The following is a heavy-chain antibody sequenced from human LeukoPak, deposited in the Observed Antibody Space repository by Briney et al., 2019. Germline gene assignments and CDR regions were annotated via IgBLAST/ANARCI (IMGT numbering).Heavy chain of an antibody. J-gene: IGHJ4*02. D-gene: IGHD3-3*01. CDR2: IYYSGST. V-gene: IGHV4-30-4*01. CDR3: ARADFWSGLDY. Sequence: SGTLSLTCTVSGGSISSGDYYWSWIRQPPGKGLEWIGYIYYSGSTYYNPSLKSRVTISVDTSKNQFSLKLSSVTAADTAVYYCARADFWSGLDYWGQGTLVTVSS. CDR1: GGSISSGDYY.